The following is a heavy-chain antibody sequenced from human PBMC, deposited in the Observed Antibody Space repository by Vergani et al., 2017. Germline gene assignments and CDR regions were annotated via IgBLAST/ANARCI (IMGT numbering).Heavy chain of an antibody. V-gene: IGHV3-23*01. D-gene: IGHD3-10*01. CDR1: GFTFSTYA. J-gene: IGHJ4*02. Sequence: EVQLLESGGSLKQPGGSVRLSCAASGFTFSTYAMHWVRQAPGKGLEWVSALTGGGGSTYYADSFKGRFIISRDNSRDTLYLQMNSLRPEDTATYYFVKGDGSYEDFFDSWGQGTLVTVSS. CDR2: LTGGGGST. CDR3: VKGDGSYEDFFDS.